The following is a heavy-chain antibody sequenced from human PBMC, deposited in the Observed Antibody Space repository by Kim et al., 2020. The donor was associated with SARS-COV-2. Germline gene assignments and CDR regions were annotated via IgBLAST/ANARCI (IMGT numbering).Heavy chain of an antibody. CDR3: AIDLGYCSSTSCYPPYGMDV. V-gene: IGHV3-23*01. CDR1: GFTFSSFA. CDR2: ISDSGGST. Sequence: GGSLRLSCAASGFTFSSFAMSWVRQAPGKGLEWVSAISDSGGSTYYADSVKGRFTISRDNSKNTLYLQMNILRAEDTAVYYCAIDLGYCSSTSCYPPYGMDVGGRGPTVTVSS. D-gene: IGHD2-2*03. J-gene: IGHJ6*02.